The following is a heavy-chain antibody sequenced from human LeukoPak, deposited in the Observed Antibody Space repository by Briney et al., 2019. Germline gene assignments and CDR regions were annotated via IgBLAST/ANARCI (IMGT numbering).Heavy chain of an antibody. CDR2: ISGGGDTT. CDR3: AKAANYDILTGYYFDY. D-gene: IGHD3-9*01. Sequence: LAGGSLRLSCAASGFTFSSYAMSWVRQAPGKGLDWVSAISGGGDTTYYADSVKGRFTISRDNSKNTLYLQMNNLRAEDTAIYYCAKAANYDILTGYYFDYWGQGTLVTVSS. J-gene: IGHJ4*02. CDR1: GFTFSSYA. V-gene: IGHV3-23*01.